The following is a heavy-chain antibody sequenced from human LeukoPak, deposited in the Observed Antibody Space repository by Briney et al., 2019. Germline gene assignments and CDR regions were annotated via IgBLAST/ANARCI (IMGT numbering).Heavy chain of an antibody. J-gene: IGHJ3*02. CDR2: IDASGRYT. CDR1: GFTFSTYA. Sequence: GGSLRLSCAASGFTFSTYAMTWVRQAPGGGLDWVSAIDASGRYTYYTDSVKGRFIISRDNSKNTLYLQMNSLRDEDTAVYYCARDRLKSSGWLLPFDIWGQGTMVTVSS. V-gene: IGHV3-23*01. D-gene: IGHD6-19*01. CDR3: ARDRLKSSGWLLPFDI.